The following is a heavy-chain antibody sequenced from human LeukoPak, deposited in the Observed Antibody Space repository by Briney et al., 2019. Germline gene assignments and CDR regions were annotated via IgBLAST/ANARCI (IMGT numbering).Heavy chain of an antibody. CDR1: GGSISGHY. CDR3: GRDALVGYFSYYYMDV. CDR2: ISNSGST. Sequence: SETLSLTCTVSGGSISGHYWTWIRQSPVKGLEWIGDISNSGSTSYNPSLKSRVTISIDTSKNQFSLKLSSVTAADTAVYYCGRDALVGYFSYYYMDVWGKGTTVTVSS. J-gene: IGHJ6*03. V-gene: IGHV4-59*11. D-gene: IGHD2-15*01.